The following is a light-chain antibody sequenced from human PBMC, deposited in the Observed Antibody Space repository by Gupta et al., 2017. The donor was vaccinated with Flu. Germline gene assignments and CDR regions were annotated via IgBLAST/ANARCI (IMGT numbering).Light chain of an antibody. Sequence: DIQMTQSPSSLSASVGDRVTITCRASQSISSYLNWYQQKPGKAPKLLIYAASSLQSGVPSRFSGSGSGTDFTLTISRLQPEYIATYYCQQCESTPHTFGQGTKMEIK. V-gene: IGKV1-39*01. J-gene: IGKJ2*01. CDR3: QQCESTPHT. CDR1: QSISSY. CDR2: AAS.